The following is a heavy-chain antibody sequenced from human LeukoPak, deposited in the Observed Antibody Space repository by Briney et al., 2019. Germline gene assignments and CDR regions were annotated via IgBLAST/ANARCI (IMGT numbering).Heavy chain of an antibody. CDR3: GSPLPSFMAAPVPTPTYYGMDV. Sequence: PSETLSLTCTVSGGSISSYYWSWIRQPPGKGLEWIGYIYYSGSTNYNPSLKSRVTISVDTSKNQFSLKLSSATAADTAVYYCGSPLPSFMAAPVPTPTYYGMDVWGQGTTVTVSS. CDR1: GGSISSYY. CDR2: IYYSGST. D-gene: IGHD6-13*01. V-gene: IGHV4-59*01. J-gene: IGHJ6*02.